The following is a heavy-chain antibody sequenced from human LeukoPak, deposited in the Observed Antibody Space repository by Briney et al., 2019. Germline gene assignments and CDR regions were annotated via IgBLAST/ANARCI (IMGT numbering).Heavy chain of an antibody. CDR1: GFTFSSYS. CDR2: ISSSSSYI. J-gene: IGHJ3*02. Sequence: GGSLRLSCAASGFTFSSYSMNWVRQAPGKGLEWVSSISSSSSYIYYADSVKGRFTISRDNSKNTLYLQMNSLRAEDTAVHYCARMYCSSTSCYTDAFDIWGQGTMVTVSS. CDR3: ARMYCSSTSCYTDAFDI. D-gene: IGHD2-2*02. V-gene: IGHV3-21*01.